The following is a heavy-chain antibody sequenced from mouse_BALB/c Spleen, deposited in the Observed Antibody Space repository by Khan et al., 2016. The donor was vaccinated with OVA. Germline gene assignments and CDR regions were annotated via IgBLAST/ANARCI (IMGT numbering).Heavy chain of an antibody. D-gene: IGHD1-1*01. CDR2: IDPCNGGT. Sequence: VQLQQSGPELMKPGASVKISCKASGYSFTSYYMHWVKQSHGKSLEWIGYIDPCNGGTSYNQKFKGKATLTVEKSSSTAYMHLSSLTSEDSAVYYCARNYYGSTDYYAMDYWGQGTSVTVSS. CDR3: ARNYYGSTDYYAMDY. CDR1: GYSFTSYY. J-gene: IGHJ4*01. V-gene: IGHV1S135*01.